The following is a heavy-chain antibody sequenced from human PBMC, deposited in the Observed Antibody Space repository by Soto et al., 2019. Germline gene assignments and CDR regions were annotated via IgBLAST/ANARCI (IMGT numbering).Heavy chain of an antibody. D-gene: IGHD3-9*01. J-gene: IGHJ4*02. CDR3: ARVKGVTYYDISTGPSYFDF. Sequence: SETLSLTCTVSGDSIGSYYWSWMRQPPGKGLEWIGNIYYSGSTSYNPALKSRVTISIDTSKNQFSLNLSSVTAADTAVYYCARVKGVTYYDISTGPSYFDFWGQGTLVTVSS. V-gene: IGHV4-59*01. CDR1: GDSIGSYY. CDR2: IYYSGST.